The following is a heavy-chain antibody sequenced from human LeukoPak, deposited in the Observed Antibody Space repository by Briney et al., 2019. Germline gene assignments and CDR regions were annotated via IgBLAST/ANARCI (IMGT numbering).Heavy chain of an antibody. CDR2: INDRGHT. J-gene: IGHJ4*02. D-gene: IGHD2-8*01. Sequence: SETLSLTCAVYGVSFSGHYWSWVRQSPERGLEWIGEINDRGHTNYNPSLKRRLTLSVDTSKKEFSLKLRSVTAADPAVYFCXRXPTXVXNVXYYFDFXGQGTLVTVSS. V-gene: IGHV4-34*01. CDR1: GVSFSGHY. CDR3: XRXPTXVXNVXYYFDF.